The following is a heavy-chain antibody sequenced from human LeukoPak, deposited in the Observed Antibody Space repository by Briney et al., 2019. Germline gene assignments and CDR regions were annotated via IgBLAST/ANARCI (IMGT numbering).Heavy chain of an antibody. CDR3: ASPTFVVVPAAMGHYYYYGMDV. D-gene: IGHD2-2*01. CDR2: FDPEDGET. CDR1: GYTLTELS. Sequence: GASVKVSCKVSGYTLTELSMHWVRQAPGKGLEWMGGFDPEDGETIYAQKFQGRVTMTEDTSTDTAYMELSSLRSEDTAVYYCASPTFVVVPAAMGHYYYYGMDVWGQGTTVTVSS. J-gene: IGHJ6*02. V-gene: IGHV1-24*01.